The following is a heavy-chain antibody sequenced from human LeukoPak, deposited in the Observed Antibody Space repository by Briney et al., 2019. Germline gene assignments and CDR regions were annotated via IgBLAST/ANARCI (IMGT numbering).Heavy chain of an antibody. V-gene: IGHV4-39*01. CDR2: IYYTGST. J-gene: IGHJ4*02. D-gene: IGHD3-16*02. CDR3: AIEDYDYIWGRYRSSDY. Sequence: SETLSLTCTVSGGSISSYYWGWIRQPPGKGLDWIGSIYYTGSTYYSPSLKSRVTISVDTSKNQFSLRLSSLTAADTAVYYCAIEDYDYIWGRYRSSDYWGQGTLVTVSS. CDR1: GGSISSYY.